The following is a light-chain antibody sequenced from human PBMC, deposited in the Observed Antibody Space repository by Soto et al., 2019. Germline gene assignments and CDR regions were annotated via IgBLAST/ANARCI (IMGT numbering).Light chain of an antibody. CDR1: SSNIGSNF. V-gene: IGLV1-47*01. CDR2: RNN. Sequence: QAVVTQPPSASGTPGQRVTISCSGSSSNIGSNFVYWYQQFPGTAPKLLIYRNNQRPSGVPDRFSGSKSGTSASLAISGIPSEDEADYYCAAWADSLSGWVFGGVNQLTVL. CDR3: AAWADSLSGWV. J-gene: IGLJ3*02.